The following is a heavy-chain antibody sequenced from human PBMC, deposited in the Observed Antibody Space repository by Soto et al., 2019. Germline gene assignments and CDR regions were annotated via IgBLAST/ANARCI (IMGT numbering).Heavy chain of an antibody. V-gene: IGHV3-74*01. Sequence: SGGSLRLSCAVSGFTFSAYWMRWVRQVPGKGLTWVSRISDDGSTATYADSVKGRFVISRDNAKNSLYLEMNTLRVDDSGLYYCARGPRVSSTGTGAHWGRGTLVTAPQ. CDR1: GFTFSAYW. D-gene: IGHD1-1*01. CDR3: ARGPRVSSTGTGAH. CDR2: ISDDGSTA. J-gene: IGHJ4*02.